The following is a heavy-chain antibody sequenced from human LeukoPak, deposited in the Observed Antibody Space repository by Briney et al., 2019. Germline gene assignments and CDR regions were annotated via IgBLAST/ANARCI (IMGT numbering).Heavy chain of an antibody. J-gene: IGHJ5*02. CDR2: ISAYNGNT. CDR1: GYTFTSYG. V-gene: IGHV1-18*01. Sequence: ASVKVSCKASGYTFTSYGISWVRQAPGQGLEWMGWISAYNGNTNYAQKLQGRVTTTTDPSTSTAYMELRSRRSDDTAVYYCARDSGSYYNWFDPWGQGTLVTVSS. D-gene: IGHD1-26*01. CDR3: ARDSGSYYNWFDP.